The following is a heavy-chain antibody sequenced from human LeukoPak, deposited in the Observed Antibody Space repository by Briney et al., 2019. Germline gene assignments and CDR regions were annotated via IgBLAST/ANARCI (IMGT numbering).Heavy chain of an antibody. D-gene: IGHD4-11*01. Sequence: SETLSLTCTVSGGSISSGGYYWSWIRQHPGKGLEWIGYIYYSGSTYYNPSLKSRVTISVDTSKNQFSLKLSSVTAADTAVYYCARDSRLDDYSYGMDVWGQGTTVTVSS. CDR1: GGSISSGGYY. CDR2: IYYSGST. CDR3: ARDSRLDDYSYGMDV. J-gene: IGHJ6*02. V-gene: IGHV4-31*03.